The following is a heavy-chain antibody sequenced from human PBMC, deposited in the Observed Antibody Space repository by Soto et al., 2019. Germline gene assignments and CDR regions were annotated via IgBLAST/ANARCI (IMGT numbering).Heavy chain of an antibody. D-gene: IGHD3-10*01. CDR1: GGSFSGYY. CDR3: AKDGSGSYYNRIPAY. CDR2: INHSGST. J-gene: IGHJ4*02. Sequence: SETLSLTCAVYGGSFSGYYWSWIRQPPGKGLERIGEINHSGSTNYNPSLKSRVTISVDTSKNQFSLKLSSVTAADTAVYYCAKDGSGSYYNRIPAYWGQGTLVTVSS. V-gene: IGHV4-34*01.